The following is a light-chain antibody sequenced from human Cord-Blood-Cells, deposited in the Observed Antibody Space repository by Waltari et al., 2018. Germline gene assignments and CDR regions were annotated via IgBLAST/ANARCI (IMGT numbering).Light chain of an antibody. Sequence: EIVLPQSPGTLSLSPGESATLSCRASQGVSSSYLAWYQQQPGQAPRLLIYGASSRATDIPDRFSGSGSGTDFTLTISRLEPEDLAVYDCQQYGSSPLFTFGPGTKVDIK. CDR3: QQYGSSPLFT. J-gene: IGKJ3*01. V-gene: IGKV3-20*01. CDR1: QGVSSSY. CDR2: GAS.